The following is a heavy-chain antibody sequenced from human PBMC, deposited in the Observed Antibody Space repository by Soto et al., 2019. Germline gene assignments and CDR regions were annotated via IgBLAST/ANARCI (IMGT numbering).Heavy chain of an antibody. D-gene: IGHD3-9*01. V-gene: IGHV4-39*01. J-gene: IGHJ4*02. CDR3: ARLEGLATISYYFDY. CDR1: GDSINSDNYY. Sequence: QLQLQESGPGLVKPSETLSLTCSVSGDSINSDNYYWGWIHQPPGKGLEWIGSIYYRGNTYYNPSLKTRVTISLDQSKSQFSLKLNSVTAADSAVYFCARLEGLATISYYFDYWGQGTLVTVSS. CDR2: IYYRGNT.